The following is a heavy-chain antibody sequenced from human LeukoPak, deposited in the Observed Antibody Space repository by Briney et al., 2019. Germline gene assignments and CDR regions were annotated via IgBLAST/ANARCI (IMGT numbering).Heavy chain of an antibody. CDR1: GGSFNGYY. CDR3: ARASSSGSGSYKLY. J-gene: IGHJ4*02. Sequence: SETLSLTCAVSGGSFNGYYWRWIRQPPGKGLEWIGEINYNGITNYNPSLGSRVAISIDTSKNQFSLKVSSVTVADTAVYYCARASSSGSGSYKLYWGQGTLVTVSS. D-gene: IGHD3-3*01. CDR2: INYNGIT. V-gene: IGHV4-34*01.